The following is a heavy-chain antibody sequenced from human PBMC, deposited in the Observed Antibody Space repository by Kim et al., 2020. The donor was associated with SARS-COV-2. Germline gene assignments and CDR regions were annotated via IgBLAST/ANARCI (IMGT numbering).Heavy chain of an antibody. CDR1: GFTFSSYA. Sequence: GGSLRLSCAASGFTFSSYAMHWVRQAPGKGLEWVAVISYDGSNKYYADSVKGRFTISRDNSKNTLYLQMNSLRAEDTAVYYCARDEGKEVDLSTPETYYYYYYGMDVWGQGTTVTVSS. CDR3: ARDEGKEVDLSTPETYYYYYYGMDV. D-gene: IGHD2-15*01. V-gene: IGHV3-30-3*01. CDR2: ISYDGSNK. J-gene: IGHJ6*02.